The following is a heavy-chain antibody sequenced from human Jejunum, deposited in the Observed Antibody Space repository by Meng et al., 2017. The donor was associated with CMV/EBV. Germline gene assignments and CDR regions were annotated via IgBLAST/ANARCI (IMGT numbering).Heavy chain of an antibody. D-gene: IGHD3-9*01. Sequence: SCAGAGFAFDDSDMSWVRQAPGKGLEWLCGISWNGSDKAYAESVKGRFTISRDNAKNSLYLQMNSLRAEDTALYYCARVTGVQAIDYWGQTTLVTVSS. CDR2: ISWNGSDK. V-gene: IGHV3-20*04. CDR1: GFAFDDSD. J-gene: IGHJ4*02. CDR3: ARVTGVQAIDY.